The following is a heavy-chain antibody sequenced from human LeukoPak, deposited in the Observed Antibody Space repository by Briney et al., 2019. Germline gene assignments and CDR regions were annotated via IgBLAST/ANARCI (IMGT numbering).Heavy chain of an antibody. CDR3: TTAPTEDGDGSPPGY. CDR2: ISSRGSTI. CDR1: GSTLSDYY. D-gene: IGHD4-17*01. V-gene: IGHV3-11*04. Sequence: GGCLRLACAAHGSTLSDYYIRSVRQAPGKGLGLDSYISSRGSTISYAASVKDRFTISRDKAKNSLYRQMNILRAGDTAVYYCTTAPTEDGDGSPPGYWGQGNLVTVSS. J-gene: IGHJ4*02.